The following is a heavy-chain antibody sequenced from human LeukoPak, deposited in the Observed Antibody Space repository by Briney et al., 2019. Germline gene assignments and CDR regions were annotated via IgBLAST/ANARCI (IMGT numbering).Heavy chain of an antibody. CDR1: GGSISSSSYY. Sequence: PSETLSLTCTVSGGSISSSSYYWGWIRQPPGKGLEWIGSIYHSGSTYYNPSLKSRVTISVDRSKNQFSLKLSSVTAADTAVYYCASPSAPGGAFDIWGQGTMDTVSS. J-gene: IGHJ3*02. D-gene: IGHD1-14*01. V-gene: IGHV4-39*07. CDR2: IYHSGST. CDR3: ASPSAPGGAFDI.